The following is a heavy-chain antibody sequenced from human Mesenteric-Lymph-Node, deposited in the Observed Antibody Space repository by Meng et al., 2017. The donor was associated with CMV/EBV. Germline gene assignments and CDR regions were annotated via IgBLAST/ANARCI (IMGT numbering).Heavy chain of an antibody. CDR2: ISSSSSYI. CDR3: ASFYTSSWYYFDY. J-gene: IGHJ4*02. V-gene: IGHV3-21*04. CDR1: GFTFSSYS. Sequence: LSLTCAASGFTFSSYSMNWVRQAPGKGLEWVSSISSSSSYIYYADSVKGRFTISRDNAKNSLYLQMNSLRAEDTALYYCASFYTSSWYYFDYWGQGTLVTVSS. D-gene: IGHD6-13*01.